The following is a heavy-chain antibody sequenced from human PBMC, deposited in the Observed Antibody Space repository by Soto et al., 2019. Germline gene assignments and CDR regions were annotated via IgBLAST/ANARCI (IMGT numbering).Heavy chain of an antibody. Sequence: QVQLVQSGAEVKKPGSSVTDSCKASGGTFSSYTISWVRQAPGQGLEWMAGISPIFGTPIYAQKFQDRVTITADDSTMTAYMEMSRLTSADTAVYYCARVVVGSRLSLDYWGQGTLVTISS. V-gene: IGHV1-69*01. CDR3: ARVVVGSRLSLDY. CDR2: ISPIFGTP. CDR1: GGTFSSYT. D-gene: IGHD1-26*01. J-gene: IGHJ4*02.